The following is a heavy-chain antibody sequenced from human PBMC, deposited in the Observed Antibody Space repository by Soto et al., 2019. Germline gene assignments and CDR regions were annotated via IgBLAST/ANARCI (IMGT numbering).Heavy chain of an antibody. J-gene: IGHJ3*02. CDR2: INSDGSST. CDR3: ARVKGQWLVVFDM. D-gene: IGHD6-19*01. V-gene: IGHV3-74*01. CDR1: GFTSSNYW. Sequence: EVQLVESGGGLVQPGGSLRLSCAASGFTSSNYWMHWVRQAPGKGLVWVSRINSDGSSTSYADSVKGRFTISRDNAKNTLYREMSSLRAEDTAVYYCARVKGQWLVVFDMWGQGTMVSVSS.